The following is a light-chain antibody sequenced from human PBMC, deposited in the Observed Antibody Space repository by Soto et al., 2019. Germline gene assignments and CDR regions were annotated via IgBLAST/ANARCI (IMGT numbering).Light chain of an antibody. V-gene: IGLV2-14*03. J-gene: IGLJ3*02. CDR1: NNDVAVYNY. CDR2: HVK. Sequence: QSALTQPASVSGSPGQSFTISCTGSNNDVAVYNYVSWYQQRPGKAPELMIYHVKNRPSGVSNRFSGSKSGNTASLIISGLQAEDEADYYCSSLTTRSTWVFGGGTKLTVL. CDR3: SSLTTRSTWV.